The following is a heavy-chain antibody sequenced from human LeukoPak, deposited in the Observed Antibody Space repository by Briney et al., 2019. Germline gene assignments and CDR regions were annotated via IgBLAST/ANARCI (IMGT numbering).Heavy chain of an antibody. CDR1: GGSISSSSYY. CDR3: ARNGHYSADR. V-gene: IGHV4-39*07. Sequence: SETLSLTCTVSGGSISSSSYYWGWIRQPPGKGLEWIGSIYYSGSTYYNPSLKSRVTISVDTSKNQFSLKLSSVTAADTAVYYCARNGHYSADRWGQGTLVTVSS. D-gene: IGHD4-17*01. J-gene: IGHJ4*02. CDR2: IYYSGST.